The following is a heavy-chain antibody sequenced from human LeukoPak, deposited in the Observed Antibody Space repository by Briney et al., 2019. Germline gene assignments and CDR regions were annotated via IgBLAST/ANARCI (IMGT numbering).Heavy chain of an antibody. Sequence: GGSLRLSCAASGITVSSNYMSWVRHAPGKGLEWVSVIYTGGSTHYADSVEGRFTISRDNSKNTVYLQMNSLRPEDTAVYYCARWGHQERTFDMWGQGTMVTVSS. J-gene: IGHJ3*02. D-gene: IGHD3-16*01. CDR1: GITVSSNY. V-gene: IGHV3-53*01. CDR3: ARWGHQERTFDM. CDR2: IYTGGST.